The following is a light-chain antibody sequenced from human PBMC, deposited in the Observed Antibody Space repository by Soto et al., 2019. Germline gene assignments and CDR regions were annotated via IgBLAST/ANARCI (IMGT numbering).Light chain of an antibody. CDR2: GAS. J-gene: IGKJ4*01. CDR1: QTVNSNY. V-gene: IGKV3-20*01. CDR3: QQYGTSPLT. Sequence: EIVLTQSPGTLSLSPGERATLSCRASQTVNSNYLAWYQQKPGQAPRLLISGASIRATGVPNRFSGSGSGKDFTLTITRLEPEDFAVYYCQQYGTSPLTFGGGTRVDI.